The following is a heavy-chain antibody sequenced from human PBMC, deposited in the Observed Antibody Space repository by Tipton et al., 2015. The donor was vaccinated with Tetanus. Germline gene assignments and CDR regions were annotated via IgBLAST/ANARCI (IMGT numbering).Heavy chain of an antibody. Sequence: TLSLTCTVSGGSINDYHWGWIRQPPGMGLEWIGHISHSGSASYNPSLKSRVTISLDTSKNQFSLTLRSVTAADTAVYYCARSYGDTFLFRLDYWGQGALVTVSS. CDR2: ISHSGSA. J-gene: IGHJ4*02. D-gene: IGHD4-17*01. CDR1: GGSINDYH. CDR3: ARSYGDTFLFRLDY. V-gene: IGHV4-59*07.